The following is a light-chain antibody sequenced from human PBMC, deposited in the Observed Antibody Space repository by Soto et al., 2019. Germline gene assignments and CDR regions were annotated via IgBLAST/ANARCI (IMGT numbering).Light chain of an antibody. Sequence: QSALTQPASVSGSPGQSITISCTGTSSDVGNYNLVSWYQQHPGKAPKLMIYDVSKRPSGVSNRFSGSKSGNTASLTISGHQADDEADYYCCSYAGDSYVFGTGTKLTVL. V-gene: IGLV2-23*02. CDR1: SSDVGNYNL. CDR3: CSYAGDSYV. J-gene: IGLJ1*01. CDR2: DVS.